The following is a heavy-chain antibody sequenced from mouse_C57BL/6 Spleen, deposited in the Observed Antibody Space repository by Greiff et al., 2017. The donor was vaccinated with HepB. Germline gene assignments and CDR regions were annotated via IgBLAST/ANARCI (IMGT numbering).Heavy chain of an antibody. CDR1: GFSLTSYG. CDR3: AKNDGYSRAMDY. Sequence: VQLQQSGPGLVQPSQSLSITCTVSGFSLTSYGVHWVRQSPGKGLEWLGVIWRGGSTDYNAAFMSRLSITKDNSKRQVFFKMNSLQADDTAIYYCAKNDGYSRAMDYWGQGTSVTVSS. CDR2: IWRGGST. V-gene: IGHV2-5*01. J-gene: IGHJ4*01. D-gene: IGHD2-3*01.